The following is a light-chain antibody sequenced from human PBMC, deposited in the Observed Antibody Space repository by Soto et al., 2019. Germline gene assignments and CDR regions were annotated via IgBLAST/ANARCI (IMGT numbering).Light chain of an antibody. CDR2: RNN. Sequence: QSVLTQPPSASGTPGQRVTISCSGSSSNIGSNYVYWYQQLPGTAPKLLIYRNNQRPSGVPDRFSGSKSGTSASLAISGLRSEDEADYYCAAWDDSLSGVLFGGVTKLTVL. V-gene: IGLV1-47*01. CDR1: SSNIGSNY. CDR3: AAWDDSLSGVL. J-gene: IGLJ2*01.